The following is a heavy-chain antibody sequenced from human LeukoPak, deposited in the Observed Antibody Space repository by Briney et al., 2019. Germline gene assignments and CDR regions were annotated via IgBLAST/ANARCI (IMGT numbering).Heavy chain of an antibody. D-gene: IGHD6-19*01. CDR3: ARGSTVAGTWLLYYYYYMDV. Sequence: GGSLRLSCAASGFTFDDYGMSWVRQAPGKGLKWVSDINWNGASTGYGDSLKGRFTISRDNAKNSLYLQMNSLRAEDTAVYYCARGSTVAGTWLLYYYYYMDVWGKGTTVTVSS. CDR2: INWNGAST. V-gene: IGHV3-20*04. J-gene: IGHJ6*03. CDR1: GFTFDDYG.